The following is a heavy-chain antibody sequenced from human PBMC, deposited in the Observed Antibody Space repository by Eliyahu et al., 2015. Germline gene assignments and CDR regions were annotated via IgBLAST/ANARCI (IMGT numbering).Heavy chain of an antibody. CDR1: GGSFXGYY. D-gene: IGHD4-17*01. CDR3: ARAYGDYTTVYYGMDV. V-gene: IGHV4-34*01. CDR2: INHSGST. J-gene: IGHJ6*02. Sequence: QVQLQQWGAGLLKPSETLSLTCAVYGGSFXGYYWSWIRXPPGKGLEWIGEINHSGSTNYNPSLKSRVTISVDTSKNQFSLKLSSVTAADTAVYYCARAYGDYTTVYYGMDVWGQGTTVTVSS.